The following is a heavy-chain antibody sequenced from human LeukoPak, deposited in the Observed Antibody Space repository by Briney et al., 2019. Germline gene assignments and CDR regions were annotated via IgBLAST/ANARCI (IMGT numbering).Heavy chain of an antibody. V-gene: IGHV3-30*02. J-gene: IGHJ3*02. CDR3: AKKWFGDYDSRGGNDALHI. D-gene: IGHD3-22*01. CDR2: IRNDGSNK. CDR1: GFTFSSYG. Sequence: PGGSLRLSCAASGFTFSSYGMHWIRQAPGKGLEWVAFIRNDGSNKYYTDSVKGRFTNSRDNSKNTLYQQMNSLGAEDTAVYYCAKKWFGDYDSRGGNDALHIGGQGPMVSVSS.